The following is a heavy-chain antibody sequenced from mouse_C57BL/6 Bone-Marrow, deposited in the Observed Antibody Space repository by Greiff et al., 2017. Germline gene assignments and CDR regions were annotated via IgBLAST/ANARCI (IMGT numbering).Heavy chain of an antibody. Sequence: EVQLQQSGGDLVKPGGSLKLSCAASGFTFSSYGMSWVRQTPDKRLEWVATISSGGSYTYYPDSVKGRFTISRDNAKNTLYLQMSSLKSEDTAMYYCARQGLLGDYWGQGTSVTVSS. CDR3: ARQGLLGDY. J-gene: IGHJ4*01. D-gene: IGHD3-1*01. V-gene: IGHV5-6*01. CDR1: GFTFSSYG. CDR2: ISSGGSYT.